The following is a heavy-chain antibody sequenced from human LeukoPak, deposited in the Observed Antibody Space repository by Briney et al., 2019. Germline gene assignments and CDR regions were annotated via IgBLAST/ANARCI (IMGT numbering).Heavy chain of an antibody. CDR1: GFTFSNYA. D-gene: IGHD3/OR15-3a*01. V-gene: IGHV3-23*01. Sequence: GGSLRLSCAVSGFTFSNYAMSWVRQAPGKGLEWVSAISGSGDRTYYADSLKGRFTISRDNSKNTLYLQMDSLRAEDTAVYYCAKWDWTTWGQGTMVTVSS. J-gene: IGHJ3*01. CDR2: ISGSGDRT. CDR3: AKWDWTT.